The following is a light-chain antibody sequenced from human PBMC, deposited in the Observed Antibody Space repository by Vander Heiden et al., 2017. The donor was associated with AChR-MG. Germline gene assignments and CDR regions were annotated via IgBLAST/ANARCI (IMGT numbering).Light chain of an antibody. J-gene: IGKJ1*01. Sequence: DTVMTQSPDSLVVSLGERATIYCKSSHSVFFSSNNKNYLAWYQQKPGQPPKLLIYWASIRESGVPERFSGSGSGTDFTLTISSLQAEDVAIYYCQQYFSTLVTFGQGTKVEVK. CDR2: WAS. CDR3: QQYFSTLVT. CDR1: HSVFFSSNNKNY. V-gene: IGKV4-1*01.